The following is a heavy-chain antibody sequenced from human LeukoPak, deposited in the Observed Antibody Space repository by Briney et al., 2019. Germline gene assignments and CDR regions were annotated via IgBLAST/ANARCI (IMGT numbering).Heavy chain of an antibody. D-gene: IGHD1-1*01. CDR3: AKLVGTGTPPTDY. V-gene: IGHV3-23*01. J-gene: IGHJ4*02. CDR2: ISGSGENT. Sequence: PGGSLRLSCAASGFTFSKYAMTWVRQAPGKGLGWVSVISGSGENTDYADSVKGRFTISRDNSKNTLSLQMNSLRVEDTAVYYCAKLVGTGTPPTDYWGQGTLVTVSS. CDR1: GFTFSKYA.